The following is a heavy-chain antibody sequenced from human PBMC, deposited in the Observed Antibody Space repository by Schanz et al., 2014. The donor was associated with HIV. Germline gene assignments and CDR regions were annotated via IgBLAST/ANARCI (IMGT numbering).Heavy chain of an antibody. CDR3: AREKSDWYLIDYYYYYGMDV. CDR2: ISESGGRS. J-gene: IGHJ6*02. Sequence: EVQLVESGGGLVKPGRSLRLSCTASGFTFSDYPMSWLRQAPGKGLEWVSSISESGGRSYYADSVNGRFTISRDNAKNSLYLEMNSLRAEDTAVYYCAREKSDWYLIDYYYYYGMDVWGQGTTVTVSS. D-gene: IGHD2-21*02. CDR1: GFTFSDYP. V-gene: IGHV3-23*04.